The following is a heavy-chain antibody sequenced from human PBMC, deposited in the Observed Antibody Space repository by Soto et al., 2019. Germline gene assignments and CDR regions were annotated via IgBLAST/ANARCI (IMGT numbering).Heavy chain of an antibody. V-gene: IGHV4-61*08. CDR1: GDSVRSNVYY. J-gene: IGHJ5*02. D-gene: IGHD3-22*01. CDR3: ARVSFYYDSSGYPVAWFDP. Sequence: ETLSLTCSVSGDSVRSNVYYWSWIRQPPGKGLEWIAYTSHSGTTKSNPSLKSPVTVSVDTSKNQFSLKLNFVTAADTAMYYCARVSFYYDSSGYPVAWFDPWGQGTLVTVSS. CDR2: TSHSGTT.